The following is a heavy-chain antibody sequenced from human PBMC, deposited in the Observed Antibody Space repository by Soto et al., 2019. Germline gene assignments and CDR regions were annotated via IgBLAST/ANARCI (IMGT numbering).Heavy chain of an antibody. Sequence: QPGGSLRLSCAASGFTFSSYAMSWVRQAPGKGLEWVSAISGSGGSTYYVDSVKGRFTISRDNAKNSLYLQMNSLRAEDTAVYYCARDYCSSTSCYDAFDIWGQGTMVTVSS. CDR3: ARDYCSSTSCYDAFDI. CDR2: ISGSGGST. V-gene: IGHV3-23*01. D-gene: IGHD2-2*01. J-gene: IGHJ3*02. CDR1: GFTFSSYA.